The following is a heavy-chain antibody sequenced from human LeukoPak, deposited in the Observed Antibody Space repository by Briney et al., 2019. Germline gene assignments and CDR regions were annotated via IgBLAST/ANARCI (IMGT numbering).Heavy chain of an antibody. V-gene: IGHV4-34*01. Sequence: SETLSLTCAVYGGSFSGYYWSWIRQPPGKGLEWIGEINHSGSTNYDPSLKSRVTISVDTSKNQFSLKLSSVTAADTAVYYYARERPILVPAARQTYYFDYWGQGTLVTVSS. J-gene: IGHJ4*02. CDR1: GGSFSGYY. CDR3: ARERPILVPAARQTYYFDY. CDR2: INHSGST. D-gene: IGHD2-2*01.